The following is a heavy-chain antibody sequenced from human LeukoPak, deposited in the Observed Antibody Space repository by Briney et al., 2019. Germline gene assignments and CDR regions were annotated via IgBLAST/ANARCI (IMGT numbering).Heavy chain of an antibody. V-gene: IGHV3-74*01. Sequence: SGGSLRLSCAASGFTFSSYWMDWVRQAPGKGLVWVSRIASDGSSTTYADSVKGRFGISRDNAKNTLYLQMNSLRVEDTAVCYCARGRPHGNDYWGQGTLVTVSS. CDR1: GFTFSSYW. D-gene: IGHD4-23*01. J-gene: IGHJ4*02. CDR2: IASDGSST. CDR3: ARGRPHGNDY.